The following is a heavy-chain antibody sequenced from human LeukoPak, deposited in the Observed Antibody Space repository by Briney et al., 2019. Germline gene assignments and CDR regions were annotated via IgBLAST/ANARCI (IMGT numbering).Heavy chain of an antibody. CDR2: IYYSGST. CDR3: ARQGYSGSYSGNYFDY. V-gene: IGHV4-59*08. Sequence: PSETLSLTCTVSGGSINSYYWSWIRQPPGKGLEWIGYIYYSGSTNYNPSLKSRVTISVDTSKNQFSLKLSSVTAADTAVYYCARQGYSGSYSGNYFDYWGQGTLVTVSS. D-gene: IGHD1-26*01. J-gene: IGHJ4*02. CDR1: GGSINSYY.